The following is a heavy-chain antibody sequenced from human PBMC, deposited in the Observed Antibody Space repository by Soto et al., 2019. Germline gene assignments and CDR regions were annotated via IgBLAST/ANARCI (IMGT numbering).Heavy chain of an antibody. Sequence: QVQLVESGGGVVQPGRSLRLSCAASGFTFSSYGMHWVRQVPGKGLEWVTFISYAGNNKYYADSVKGRFTISRDNSKNTLYLQMNCLRAEDTAVYYCAREVAVAATMGGGYFDYWGQGTLVTVSS. CDR3: AREVAVAATMGGGYFDY. D-gene: IGHD6-19*01. CDR1: GFTFSSYG. J-gene: IGHJ4*02. V-gene: IGHV3-30-3*01. CDR2: ISYAGNNK.